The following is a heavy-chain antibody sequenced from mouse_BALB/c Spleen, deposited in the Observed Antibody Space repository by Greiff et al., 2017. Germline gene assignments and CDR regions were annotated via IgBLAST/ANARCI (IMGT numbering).Heavy chain of an antibody. J-gene: IGHJ4*01. V-gene: IGHV1-69*02. CDR3: TRRPAWGYAMDY. Sequence: VQLQQSGAELVRPGASVKLSCKASGYTFTSYWINLVKQRPGQGLEWIGNIYPSDSYTNYNQKFKDKATLTVDKSSSTAYMQLSSPTSEDSAVYYCTRRPAWGYAMDYWGQGTSVTVSA. CDR2: IYPSDSYT. CDR1: GYTFTSYW. D-gene: IGHD4-1*01.